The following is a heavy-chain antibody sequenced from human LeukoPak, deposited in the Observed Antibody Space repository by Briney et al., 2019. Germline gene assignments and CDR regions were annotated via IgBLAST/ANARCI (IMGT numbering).Heavy chain of an antibody. CDR1: GYTFTSYA. CDR2: INAGNGNT. V-gene: IGHV1-3*01. Sequence: ASVKVSCKASGYTFTSYAMHWVRQAPGQRLEWMGWINAGNGNTKYSQKFQGRVTITRDTSASTAYMELSSLRSEDTAVYYCARDLAVAGTNVDWCDPWGQGTLVTVSS. CDR3: ARDLAVAGTNVDWCDP. J-gene: IGHJ5*02. D-gene: IGHD6-19*01.